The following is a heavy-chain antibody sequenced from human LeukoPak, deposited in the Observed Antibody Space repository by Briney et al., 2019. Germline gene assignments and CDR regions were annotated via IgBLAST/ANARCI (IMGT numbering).Heavy chain of an antibody. J-gene: IGHJ4*02. CDR2: ISSGDST. CDR3: ARDETTVTSSIDY. Sequence: GGSLRLSCAASGFTVSSNYMCWVRQAPGKGLEWVSLISSGDSTYYTDSVKGRFTISRDKSKNTLYLQINSLRAEDTAVYYCARDETTVTSSIDYWGQGTLVTVSS. CDR1: GFTVSSNY. V-gene: IGHV3-66*01. D-gene: IGHD4-17*01.